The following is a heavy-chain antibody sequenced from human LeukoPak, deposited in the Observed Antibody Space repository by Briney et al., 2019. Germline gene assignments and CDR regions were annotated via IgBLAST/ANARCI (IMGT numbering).Heavy chain of an antibody. V-gene: IGHV3-74*01. J-gene: IGHJ3*01. CDR2: IYSDGSDK. CDR1: GFTFSTAW. Sequence: PGGSLRLSCAASGFTFSTAWMHWVRQAPGKGLVWVSRIYSDGSDKTYADSVRGRFTISRDNAKNTVYLQMNSLRAEDSAVYYCASDSGHAFYFWGQGTMVNVSS. D-gene: IGHD3-10*01. CDR3: ASDSGHAFYF.